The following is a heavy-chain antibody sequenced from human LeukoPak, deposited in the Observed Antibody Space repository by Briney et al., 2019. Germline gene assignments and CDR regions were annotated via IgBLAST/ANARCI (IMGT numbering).Heavy chain of an antibody. CDR1: GYTFTSYD. J-gene: IGHJ6*03. V-gene: IGHV1-8*02. CDR3: ARDDSSSSYYYYYYMDV. CDR2: MNPNSGNT. D-gene: IGHD6-6*01. Sequence: ASVKVSCKASGYTFTSYDINWVRQATGQGLEWMGWMNPNSGNTGYAQKFQGRVTMTRDTSISTAYMELSRLRSDDTAVYYCARDDSSSSYYYYYYMDVWGKGTTVTISS.